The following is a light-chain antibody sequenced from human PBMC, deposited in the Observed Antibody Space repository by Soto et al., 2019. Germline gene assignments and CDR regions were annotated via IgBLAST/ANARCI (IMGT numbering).Light chain of an antibody. J-gene: IGLJ2*01. CDR3: GTWDSSLSVGV. V-gene: IGLV1-51*01. Sequence: QSVLTQPPSVSAAPGQKVTISCSGSTSNIGNNYVSWYQQLSGTAPKLLIYDNHKRPSGIPDRFSGSNSGTSATLGITGLQTGDEAHYYCGTWDSSLSVGVFGGGTKLNVL. CDR1: TSNIGNNY. CDR2: DNH.